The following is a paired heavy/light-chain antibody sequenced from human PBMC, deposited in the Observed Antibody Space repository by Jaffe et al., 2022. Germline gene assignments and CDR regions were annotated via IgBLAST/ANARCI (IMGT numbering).Heavy chain of an antibody. V-gene: IGHV1-18*01. Sequence: QVQLVQSGAEVKKPGASVKVSCKASGYTFTSYGISWVRQAPGQGLEWMGWISAYNGNTNYAQKLQGRVTMTTDTSTSTAYMELRSLRSDDTAVYYCARDLEGYCSGGSCYSSWFDPWGQGTLVTVSS. CDR2: ISAYNGNT. J-gene: IGHJ5*02. CDR3: ARDLEGYCSGGSCYSSWFDP. CDR1: GYTFTSYG. D-gene: IGHD2-15*01.
Light chain of an antibody. CDR3: QQYGSSPH. CDR1: QSVSSSY. V-gene: IGKV3-20*01. CDR2: GAS. Sequence: EIVLTQSPGTLSLSPGERATLSCRASQSVSSSYLAWYQQKPGQAPRLLIYGASSRATGIPDRFSGSGSGTDFTLTISRLEPEDFAVYYCQQYGSSPHFGPGTKVDIK. J-gene: IGKJ3*01.